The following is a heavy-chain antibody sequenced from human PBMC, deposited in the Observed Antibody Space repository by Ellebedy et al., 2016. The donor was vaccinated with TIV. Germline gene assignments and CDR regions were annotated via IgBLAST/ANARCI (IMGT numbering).Heavy chain of an antibody. CDR1: EFTFNWHG. J-gene: IGHJ3*02. V-gene: IGHV3-30*01. CDR3: ARARINQLYGFDI. Sequence: GESLKISCAASEFTFNWHGMHWVRQTPGKGLEWVAVISHDGRNEDYADSVGGRFTISRDNSKNTLYLQMNSLRLEDTAVYYCARARINQLYGFDIWGQGTIVTVSS. CDR2: ISHDGRNE. D-gene: IGHD1-14*01.